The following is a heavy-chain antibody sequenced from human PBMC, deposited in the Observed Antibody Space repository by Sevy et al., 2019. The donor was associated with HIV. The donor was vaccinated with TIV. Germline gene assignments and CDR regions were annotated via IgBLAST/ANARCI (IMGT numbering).Heavy chain of an antibody. CDR2: INPNSGGT. CDR1: GYTFTGYY. Sequence: ASVKVSCKASGYTFTGYYMHWVRQAPGQGLEWMGRINPNSGGTNYAQKFQGRVTMTRDTSISTAYMELGRLRSDDTAVYYCARVGYYDSSGYTYEYFQHWGQGTLVTVSS. CDR3: ARVGYYDSSGYTYEYFQH. J-gene: IGHJ1*01. V-gene: IGHV1-2*06. D-gene: IGHD3-22*01.